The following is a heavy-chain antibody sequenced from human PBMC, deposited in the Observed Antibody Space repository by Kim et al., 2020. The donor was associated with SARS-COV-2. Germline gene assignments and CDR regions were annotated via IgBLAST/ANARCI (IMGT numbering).Heavy chain of an antibody. CDR1: GFTFSNYG. Sequence: GGSLRLSCAASGFTFSNYGMHWVRQAPGKGLEWVAVISYDGSNKYYADSVKGRFTISRDNSNNTLYLQMNSLRAEDTAVYYCASSRYEYDISGTFDYWG. CDR3: ASSRYEYDISGTFDY. D-gene: IGHD3-22*01. J-gene: IGHJ4*01. CDR2: ISYDGSNK. V-gene: IGHV3-30*03.